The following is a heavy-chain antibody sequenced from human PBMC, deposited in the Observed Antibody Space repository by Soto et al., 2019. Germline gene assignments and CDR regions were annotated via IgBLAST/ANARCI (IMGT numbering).Heavy chain of an antibody. J-gene: IGHJ5*02. CDR2: IIPIFGTA. CDR3: ARVVRAARQIPWSGFDP. V-gene: IGHV1-69*12. D-gene: IGHD6-6*01. Sequence: QVQLVQSGAEVKKPGSSVKVSCKASGGTFSSYAISWVRQAPGQGLEWMGGIIPIFGTANYAQKFQGRVTITADESTSTAYMELSSRRSEDTAVYYCARVVRAARQIPWSGFDPWGQGTLVTVSS. CDR1: GGTFSSYA.